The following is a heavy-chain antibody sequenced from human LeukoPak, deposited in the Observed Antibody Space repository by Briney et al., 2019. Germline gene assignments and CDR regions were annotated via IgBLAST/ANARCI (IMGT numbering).Heavy chain of an antibody. Sequence: SQTLSLTCTVSGGSISSGGYYWSWIRQHPGKGLEWIGYIYYSGSTYYNPSLKSRVTISVDTSKNQFSLKLSSVTAADTAVYYCARTNYYGSGSYYMKGHYYSDYWGQGTLVTVSS. J-gene: IGHJ4*02. CDR3: ARTNYYGSGSYYMKGHYYSDY. D-gene: IGHD3-10*01. CDR1: GGSISSGGYY. V-gene: IGHV4-31*03. CDR2: IYYSGST.